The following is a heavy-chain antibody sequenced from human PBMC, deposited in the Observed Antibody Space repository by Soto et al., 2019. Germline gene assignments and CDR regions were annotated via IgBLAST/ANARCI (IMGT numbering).Heavy chain of an antibody. V-gene: IGHV1-69*06. Sequence: QVQLVQSGAEVKKPGSSVKVSCEASGGTFSGHAISWVRQAPGQGPEWMGGLIPLFGTTQHAQNFQNRLTITADKSTSTAYMELTSLRFEDTAIDYCARGPNWGERFDSWGQVTLVTVSS. CDR1: GGTFSGHA. J-gene: IGHJ4*02. CDR3: ARGPNWGERFDS. D-gene: IGHD7-27*01. CDR2: LIPLFGTT.